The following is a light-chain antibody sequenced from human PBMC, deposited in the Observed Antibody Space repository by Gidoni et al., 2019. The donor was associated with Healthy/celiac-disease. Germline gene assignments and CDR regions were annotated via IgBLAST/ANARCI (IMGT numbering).Light chain of an antibody. CDR3: QQYNNWPIMCS. J-gene: IGKJ2*04. V-gene: IGKV3-15*01. CDR1: QSVSSN. Sequence: EIVMTPSPPTLSVSPGESATLSCRASQSVSSNLAWYQQKHGQAPRLLIYGASTRSTSIPARLSGSGSGTEFTLTISSLQSEDFAVYYCQQYNNWPIMCSCGQGTKLEIK. CDR2: GAS.